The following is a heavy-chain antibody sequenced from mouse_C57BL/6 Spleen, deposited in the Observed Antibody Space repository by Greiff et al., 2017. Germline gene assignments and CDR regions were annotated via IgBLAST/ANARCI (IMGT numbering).Heavy chain of an antibody. CDR2: IRNKANGYTT. D-gene: IGHD1-1*01. Sequence: EVQRVESGGGLVQPGGSLSLSCAASGFTFTDYYMRWVRQPPGKALEWLGFIRNKANGYTTEYSASVKGRFTISRDNYQSILYLQMNALRAEDSAPYYCARYPPINYYGCCGWYFDVWGPGTTVTVSS. CDR3: ARYPPINYYGCCGWYFDV. V-gene: IGHV7-3*01. J-gene: IGHJ1*01. CDR1: GFTFTDYY.